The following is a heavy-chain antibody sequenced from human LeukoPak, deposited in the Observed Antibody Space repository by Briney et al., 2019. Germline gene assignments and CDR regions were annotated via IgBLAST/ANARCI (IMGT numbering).Heavy chain of an antibody. V-gene: IGHV4-34*01. J-gene: IGHJ5*02. CDR1: GGSFSGYY. CDR3: AREGGESWFDP. CDR2: INHSGST. D-gene: IGHD5-24*01. Sequence: SETLSLTCAVYGGSFSGYYWSWIRQPPGKGLEWIEEINHSGSTNYNPSLKSRVTISVDTSKNQFSLKLSSVTAADTAVYYCAREGGESWFDPWGQGTLVTVSS.